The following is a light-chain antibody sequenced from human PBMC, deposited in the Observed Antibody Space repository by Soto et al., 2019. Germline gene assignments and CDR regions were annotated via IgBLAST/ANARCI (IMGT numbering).Light chain of an antibody. CDR1: QSISRW. V-gene: IGKV1-5*01. Sequence: DIQITQSPSTLSAYVPDRVTITFRASQSISRWLAWYQQKPGKAPKALIYDASTLRSGVPSRFSGGGSGTEFTLTISSLKPDDFATYYCQQYNTYSTFGQGTRLEIK. CDR2: DAS. CDR3: QQYNTYST. J-gene: IGKJ5*01.